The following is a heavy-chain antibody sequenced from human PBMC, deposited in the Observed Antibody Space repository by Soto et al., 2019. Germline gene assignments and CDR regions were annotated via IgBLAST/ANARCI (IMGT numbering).Heavy chain of an antibody. D-gene: IGHD3-22*01. CDR2: ISGSGGST. Sequence: GGSLRLSCAASGFTFSSYAMSWVRQAPGKGLEWVSAISGSGGSTYYADSVKGRLTISGDNSKNTLYLQMNSLRAEDTAVYYCAKGYTITMIVVVISPFDYWGQGTLVTVSS. J-gene: IGHJ4*02. CDR1: GFTFSSYA. CDR3: AKGYTITMIVVVISPFDY. V-gene: IGHV3-23*01.